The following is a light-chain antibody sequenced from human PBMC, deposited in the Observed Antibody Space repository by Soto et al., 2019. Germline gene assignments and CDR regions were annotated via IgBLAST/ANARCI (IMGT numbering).Light chain of an antibody. J-gene: IGLJ2*01. V-gene: IGLV2-8*01. CDR3: CSYGGGTTYVV. CDR1: SSDVGGYNY. CDR2: EGN. Sequence: QSVLTQPPSASGSPGQSVTISCTGTSSDVGGYNYVSWYQQHPGKAPKLMIYEGNKRPSGLSSRFSGSRSGNTASLTISGVLAEDEAEYYCCSYGGGTTYVVFGGGTKLTVL.